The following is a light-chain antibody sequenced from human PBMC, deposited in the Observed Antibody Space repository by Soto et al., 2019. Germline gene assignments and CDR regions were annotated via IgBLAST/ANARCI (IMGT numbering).Light chain of an antibody. CDR3: QQYGSSGT. CDR2: GAS. CDR1: QSIGSY. J-gene: IGKJ1*01. Sequence: EVVLTQSPATLSLSPGEGATLSCRASQSIGSYLAWYQQKPGQAPRLLIYGASNRATGIPDRFSGSGSGTDFTLTISRLEPEDFAVYYCQQYGSSGTFGQGTRWIS. V-gene: IGKV3-20*01.